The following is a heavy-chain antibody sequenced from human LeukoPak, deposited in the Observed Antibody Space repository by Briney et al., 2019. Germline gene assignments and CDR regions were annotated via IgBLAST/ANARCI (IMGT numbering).Heavy chain of an antibody. J-gene: IGHJ3*02. CDR2: IYYSGST. CDR1: GGSISSYY. V-gene: IGHV4-59*01. D-gene: IGHD1-26*01. CDR3: AGSYEYAFDI. Sequence: SVTLSLTCTVSGGSISSYYWSWIRQPPGKGLEWIGYIYYSGSTNYNPSPKSRVTISVDTSKNQFPLKLSSVTAADTAVYYCAGSYEYAFDIWGQGTMVTVSS.